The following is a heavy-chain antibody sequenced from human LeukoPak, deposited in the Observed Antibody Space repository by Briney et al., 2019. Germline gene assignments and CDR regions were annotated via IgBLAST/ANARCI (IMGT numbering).Heavy chain of an antibody. V-gene: IGHV1-2*02. D-gene: IGHD3-22*01. CDR3: ARQYYDSSGYYSYFDY. Sequence: GASVKVSCKASGYTFTGYYMHWVRQAPGQGLEWMGWINPNSGGTNYAQKFQGRVTMTRDTSISTAYMELSRLRSDDTAVYYCARQYYDSSGYYSYFDYWGQGTLVTVSS. J-gene: IGHJ4*02. CDR2: INPNSGGT. CDR1: GYTFTGYY.